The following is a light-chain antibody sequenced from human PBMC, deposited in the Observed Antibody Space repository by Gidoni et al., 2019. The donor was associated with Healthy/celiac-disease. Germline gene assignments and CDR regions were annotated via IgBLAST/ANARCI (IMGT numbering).Light chain of an antibody. Sequence: EIVLTQSPGTLSLSPGERATLSCRASQSVSSSSLAWYQQKPGQAPRLLIYGTSSRATGIPDSFSGSGSGTDFTLTISRLEPEDFAVYYCQQYGSSPFTFGPGTKVDFK. CDR1: QSVSSSS. CDR2: GTS. V-gene: IGKV3-20*01. J-gene: IGKJ3*01. CDR3: QQYGSSPFT.